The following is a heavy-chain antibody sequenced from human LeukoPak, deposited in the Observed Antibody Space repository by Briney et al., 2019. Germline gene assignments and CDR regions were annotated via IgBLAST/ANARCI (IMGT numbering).Heavy chain of an antibody. D-gene: IGHD3-22*01. V-gene: IGHV3-66*01. J-gene: IGHJ5*02. CDR3: ARASRYDSSGYYYVGWFDP. Sequence: GSLRLSCAASGFTVSSNYMSWVRQAPGKGLEWVSVIYSGGSTYCADSVKGRFTISRDNSKNTLYLQMNSLRAEDTAVYYCARASRYDSSGYYYVGWFDPWGQGTLVTVSS. CDR1: GFTVSSNY. CDR2: IYSGGST.